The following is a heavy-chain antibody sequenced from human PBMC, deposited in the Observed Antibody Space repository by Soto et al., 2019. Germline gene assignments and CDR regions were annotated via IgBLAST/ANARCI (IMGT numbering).Heavy chain of an antibody. D-gene: IGHD1-26*01. CDR1: GGTFKNYG. V-gene: IGHV1-69*12. Sequence: QVQLVQSGGEVKKPGSSVRVSCRTSGGTFKNYGFSWVRQAPGQGLEWMGGIIPMYGIANYGQIFQGRLTITADESTNTAYMDLSSLKSEDTAVYYCAGEVGGTGFHLWGHGTQVTVSS. CDR3: AGEVGGTGFHL. J-gene: IGHJ5*02. CDR2: IIPMYGIA.